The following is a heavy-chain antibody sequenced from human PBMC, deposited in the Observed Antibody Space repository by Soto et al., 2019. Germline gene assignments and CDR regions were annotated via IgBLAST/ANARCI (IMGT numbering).Heavy chain of an antibody. V-gene: IGHV3-49*03. Sequence: PGGSLRLSCTASGFTFGDYAMSWFRQAPGKGLEWVGFIRSKAYGGTTEYAASVKGRFTISRDDSKSIAYLQMNSLKTEDTAVYYCTGDFWSGYVDPWGQGTLVTVSS. J-gene: IGHJ5*02. CDR2: IRSKAYGGTT. CDR3: TGDFWSGYVDP. D-gene: IGHD3-3*01. CDR1: GFTFGDYA.